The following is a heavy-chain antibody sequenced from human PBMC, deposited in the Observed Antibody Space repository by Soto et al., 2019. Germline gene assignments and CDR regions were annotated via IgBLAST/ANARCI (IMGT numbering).Heavy chain of an antibody. CDR2: IYPGDSDT. D-gene: IGHD2-2*01. CDR1: GYSFTSYW. CDR3: ARHGCSSTSCPKYYYYYMDV. V-gene: IGHV5-51*01. Sequence: PGESLKISCKGSGYSFTSYWIGWVRQMPGKGLEWMGIIYPGDSDTRYSPSFQGQVTISADKSISTAYLQWSSLKASDTAMYYCARHGCSSTSCPKYYYYYMDVWGKGTTVTVSS. J-gene: IGHJ6*03.